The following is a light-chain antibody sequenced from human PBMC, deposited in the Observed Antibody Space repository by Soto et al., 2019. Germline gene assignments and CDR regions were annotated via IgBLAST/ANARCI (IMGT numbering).Light chain of an antibody. Sequence: EIVLTQSPGTLSLSPGDRATLSCRASQSVSTNNFAWYQQRPGQAPRLLIYGASSRATGIPARFSGSGSGTDFTLTISRLEPEDFAVYYCQQFDNSLWTFGQGTKVEIK. J-gene: IGKJ1*01. CDR1: QSVSTNN. CDR2: GAS. CDR3: QQFDNSLWT. V-gene: IGKV3-20*01.